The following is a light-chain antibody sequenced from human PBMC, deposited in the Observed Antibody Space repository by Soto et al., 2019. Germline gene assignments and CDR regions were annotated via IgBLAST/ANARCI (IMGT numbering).Light chain of an antibody. CDR1: SGHSNYA. CDR2: LNSDGSH. V-gene: IGLV4-69*01. CDR3: QTRGSGIVV. J-gene: IGLJ2*01. Sequence: QSVLTQSPSASASLGASVKLTCTLSSGHSNYAIAWHQQQSEKGPRYLMKLNSDGSHSKGDGIPDRFSGSSSGAERYLTISRLQSEDEADYYCQTRGSGIVVFGGGTKLTVL.